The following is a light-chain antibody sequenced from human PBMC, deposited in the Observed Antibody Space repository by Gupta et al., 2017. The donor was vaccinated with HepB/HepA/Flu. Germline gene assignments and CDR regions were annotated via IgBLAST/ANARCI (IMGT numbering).Light chain of an antibody. CDR3: YSYPGSHWDVV. V-gene: IGLV2-11*01. Sequence: QSALTQPCSVARSPRLSVTTSCTGTKDTVGDYNYLSWYQQHPGTAPKLVIFDDSKRPSGVPDRFSASKSVTTAAITTXGXQAEDEXDYYSYSYPGSHWDVVFGGGTKLT. CDR1: KDTVGDYNY. CDR2: DDS. J-gene: IGLJ2*01.